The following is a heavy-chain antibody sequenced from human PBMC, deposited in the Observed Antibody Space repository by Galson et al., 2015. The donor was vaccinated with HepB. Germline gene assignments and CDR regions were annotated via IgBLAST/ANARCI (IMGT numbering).Heavy chain of an antibody. D-gene: IGHD5-24*01. CDR1: GFTFTSYA. CDR2: ISGNGATT. J-gene: IGHJ4*02. V-gene: IGHV3-23*01. Sequence: SLRLSCAASGFTFTSYAITWVRQAPGKGLEWVSSISGNGATTYYADSVKGRFTVSRDNSNTILYLQMDNLRAEDTAMYYCVKDSLWSETSTITYFDYWGQGTRVTVSS. CDR3: VKDSLWSETSTITYFDY.